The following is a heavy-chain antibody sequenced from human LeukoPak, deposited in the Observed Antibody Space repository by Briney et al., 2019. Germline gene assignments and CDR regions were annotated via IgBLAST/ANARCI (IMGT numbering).Heavy chain of an antibody. CDR1: GLTVSSNY. CDR2: IYSGGST. V-gene: IGHV3-53*01. CDR3: ASGVETVLRYFVRTDAFDI. J-gene: IGHJ3*02. Sequence: GGSLRLSCAASGLTVSSNYMSWVRQAPGKGLEWVSVIYSGGSTYYADSVKGRFTISRDNSKNTLYPQMNSLRAEDTAVYYCASGVETVLRYFVRTDAFDIWGQGTMVTVSS. D-gene: IGHD3-9*01.